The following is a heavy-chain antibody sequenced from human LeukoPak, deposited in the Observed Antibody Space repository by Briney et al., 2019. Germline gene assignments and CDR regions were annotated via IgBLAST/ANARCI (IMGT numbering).Heavy chain of an antibody. CDR1: GYTFTSYY. CDR2: INPSGGST. D-gene: IGHD3-22*01. J-gene: IGHJ4*02. Sequence: ASVKDSCKASGYTFTSYYMHWVRQAPGQGLEWMGIINPSGGSTSYAQKFQGRVTMTRDMSTSTVYMELSSLRSEDTAVYYCARGHDSRKYGRVSNDYWGQGTLVTVSS. V-gene: IGHV1-46*01. CDR3: ARGHDSRKYGRVSNDY.